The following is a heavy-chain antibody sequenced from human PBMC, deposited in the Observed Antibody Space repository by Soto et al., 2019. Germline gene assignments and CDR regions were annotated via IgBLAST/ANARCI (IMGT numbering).Heavy chain of an antibody. J-gene: IGHJ4*02. V-gene: IGHV4-34*01. CDR3: ARGGYCSGGSCYSGTQHERLGYFDY. CDR2: INHSGST. CDR1: GGSFSGYY. Sequence: SETLSLTCAVYGGSFSGYYWSWIRQPPGKGLEWIGEINHSGSTNYNPSLKSRVTISVDTSKNQFSLKLSSVTAADTAVYYCARGGYCSGGSCYSGTQHERLGYFDYWGQGTLVTVSS. D-gene: IGHD2-15*01.